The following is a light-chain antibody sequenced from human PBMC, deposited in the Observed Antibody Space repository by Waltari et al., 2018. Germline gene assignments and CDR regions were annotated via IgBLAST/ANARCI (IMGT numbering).Light chain of an antibody. CDR2: GAS. Sequence: EIVLTQSPGTLSLSTGERATLSCRASQSVSSSYLAWYQQKPGQAPRLLIYGASSRATGIPDRFSGSGSGTDFTLIISRLEPEDFAVYYCQQYGSSSWTFGQGTKVEIK. CDR1: QSVSSSY. V-gene: IGKV3-20*01. J-gene: IGKJ1*01. CDR3: QQYGSSSWT.